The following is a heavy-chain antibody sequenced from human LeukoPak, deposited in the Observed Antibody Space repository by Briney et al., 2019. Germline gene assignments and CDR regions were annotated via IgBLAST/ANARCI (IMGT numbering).Heavy chain of an antibody. CDR1: GFTFSSYT. CDR3: AKDGGLWVSAHWGDS. J-gene: IGHJ4*02. Sequence: PGGSLRLSCAASGFTFSSYTMSWVRQAPGKGLEWVSTITTSDGNTYYADSMKGRFTVSRDNSKNTLFLQMNSLRAEDTAVYYCAKDGGLWVSAHWGDSWGRGTLVTVSS. CDR2: ITTSDGNT. V-gene: IGHV3-23*01. D-gene: IGHD7-27*01.